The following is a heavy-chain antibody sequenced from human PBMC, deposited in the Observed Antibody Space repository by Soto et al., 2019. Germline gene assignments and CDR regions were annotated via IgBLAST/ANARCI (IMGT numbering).Heavy chain of an antibody. CDR1: DVSISSHY. D-gene: IGHD2-21*02. CDR2: IYNSGNT. CDR3: SRPNQGDYAFDI. J-gene: IGHJ3*02. V-gene: IGHV4-59*11. Sequence: SETLSLTCSVSDVSISSHYWSWIRQPPGKALEWIGYIYNSGNTYYNPSLESRVTISVETSKNQISLKLRSVTAADTAVYYCSRPNQGDYAFDIWGPGTFVTLSS.